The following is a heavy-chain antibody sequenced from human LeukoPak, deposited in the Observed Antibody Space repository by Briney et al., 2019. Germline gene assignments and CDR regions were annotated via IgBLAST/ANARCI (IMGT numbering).Heavy chain of an antibody. J-gene: IGHJ4*02. CDR3: AGRRKYDFWSGNFDY. CDR2: ISGSGGST. V-gene: IGHV3-23*01. D-gene: IGHD3-3*01. Sequence: GGSLRLSCAASGFTFSSYAMSWVRQAPGKGLEWVSAISGSGGSTYYADSVKGRFTISRDNSKNTLYLQMNSLRAEDTAVYYCAGRRKYDFWSGNFDYWGQGTLVTVSS. CDR1: GFTFSSYA.